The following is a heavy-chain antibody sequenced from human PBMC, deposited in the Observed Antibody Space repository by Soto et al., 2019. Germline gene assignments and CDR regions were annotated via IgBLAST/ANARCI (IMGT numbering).Heavy chain of an antibody. Sequence: SEILSLTCTVSGGSISSYYWSWIRQPPGKGLEWIGYIYYSGSTNYNPSLKSRVTISVDTSKNHFSLTLSSVTAADTAVYYCARGPSGDKVHYWGQGALVTVSS. D-gene: IGHD7-27*01. CDR2: IYYSGST. CDR3: ARGPSGDKVHY. V-gene: IGHV4-59*08. CDR1: GGSISSYY. J-gene: IGHJ4*02.